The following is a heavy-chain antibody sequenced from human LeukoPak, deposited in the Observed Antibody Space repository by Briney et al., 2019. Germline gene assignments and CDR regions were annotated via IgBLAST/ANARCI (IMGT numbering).Heavy chain of an antibody. V-gene: IGHV3-21*01. CDR1: GFTFSSYS. CDR2: ISSSSSYI. D-gene: IGHD3-3*01. CDR3: ARGGDYDFWSGYPLYGMDV. Sequence: GGSLRLSCAASGFTFSSYSMNWVRQVPGKGLEWVSSISSSSSYIYYADSVKGRFTISRDNAKNSLYLQMNSLRAEDTAVYYCARGGDYDFWSGYPLYGMDVWGQGTTVTVSS. J-gene: IGHJ6*02.